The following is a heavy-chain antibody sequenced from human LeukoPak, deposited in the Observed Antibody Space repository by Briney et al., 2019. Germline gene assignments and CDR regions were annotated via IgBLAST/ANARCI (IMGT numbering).Heavy chain of an antibody. CDR3: ARDLKGFNL. CDR2: IKQDGSQD. J-gene: IGHJ5*02. Sequence: WGSLRLSCEASGFYFSAYLMSWDRQAPGKGLEWVANIKQDGSQDFYLDSVKGRFTISRDNGNNSLYLHMTRLRVEDTAVYYCARDLKGFNLWGQGALVTVSS. V-gene: IGHV3-7*04. CDR1: GFYFSAYL.